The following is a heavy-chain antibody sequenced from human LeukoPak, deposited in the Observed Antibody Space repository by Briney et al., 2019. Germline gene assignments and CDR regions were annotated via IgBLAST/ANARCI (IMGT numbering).Heavy chain of an antibody. Sequence: GGSLRLSCAASGFTFSSYGMHWVRQAPGKGLEWVAFIRYDGSNKYYADSVKGRFTISRDNSKNTLYLQMNSLRAEDTAVYYCAKDVQRTSYLDYWGQGTLVTVSS. J-gene: IGHJ4*02. D-gene: IGHD6-25*01. V-gene: IGHV3-30*02. CDR1: GFTFSSYG. CDR2: IRYDGSNK. CDR3: AKDVQRTSYLDY.